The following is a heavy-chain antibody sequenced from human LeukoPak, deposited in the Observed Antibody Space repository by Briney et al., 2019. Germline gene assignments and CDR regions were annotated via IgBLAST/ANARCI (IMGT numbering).Heavy chain of an antibody. CDR3: AKAPGYSSGWYPLDY. J-gene: IGHJ4*02. CDR2: ISSSSSTI. CDR1: GFTFSSYS. V-gene: IGHV3-48*01. Sequence: PGGSLRLSCAASGFTFSSYSMNWVRQAPGKGLEWVSYISSSSSTIYYADSVKGRFTISRDNSKNTLYLQMNSLRAEDTAVYYCAKAPGYSSGWYPLDYWGQGTLVTVSS. D-gene: IGHD6-19*01.